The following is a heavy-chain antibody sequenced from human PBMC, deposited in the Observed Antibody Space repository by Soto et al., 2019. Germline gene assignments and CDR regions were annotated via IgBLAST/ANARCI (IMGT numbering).Heavy chain of an antibody. CDR3: AREIERLLGY. D-gene: IGHD3-3*01. V-gene: IGHV3-30*04. J-gene: IGHJ4*02. CDR2: ISYDGRNK. Sequence: PGGSLRLSCAASGFTFSSYAMHWVRQAPGKGLEWVAVISYDGRNKYYEDSVKGRFTISRDNSKNTLYLQMNSLRAEDTGVYYCAREIERLLGYWGQGTLVTVSS. CDR1: GFTFSSYA.